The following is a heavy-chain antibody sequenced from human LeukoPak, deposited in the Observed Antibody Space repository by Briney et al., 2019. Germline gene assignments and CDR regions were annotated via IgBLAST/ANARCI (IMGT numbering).Heavy chain of an antibody. Sequence: ASVKVSCKASGYTFTGYYMHWVRQAPGQGLEWMGWINPNSGGTNYAQKFRGRVTMTRDTSINTAYMELSGLRSDDTAVYYCAGVGYFDSSVYYEVDYWGQGTLVTVSS. D-gene: IGHD3-22*01. J-gene: IGHJ4*02. V-gene: IGHV1-2*02. CDR3: AGVGYFDSSVYYEVDY. CDR2: INPNSGGT. CDR1: GYTFTGYY.